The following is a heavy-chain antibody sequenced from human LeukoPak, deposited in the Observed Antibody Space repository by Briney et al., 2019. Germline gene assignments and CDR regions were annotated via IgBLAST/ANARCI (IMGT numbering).Heavy chain of an antibody. CDR1: GGSFSGYY. J-gene: IGHJ6*03. D-gene: IGHD6-13*01. Sequence: SETLSLTCAVYGGSFSGYYWSWIRQPPGKGLEWIGEINHSGSTNYNPSLESRVTISIDTSKNQFSLKLSSVTAADTAVYFCARESESRSSWYGIYYYYYMDVWGKGTTVTVSS. CDR3: ARESESRSSWYGIYYYYYMDV. V-gene: IGHV4-34*01. CDR2: INHSGST.